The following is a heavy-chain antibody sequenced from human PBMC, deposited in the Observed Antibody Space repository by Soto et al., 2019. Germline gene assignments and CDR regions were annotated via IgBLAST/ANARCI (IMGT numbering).Heavy chain of an antibody. CDR2: IYYSGST. J-gene: IGHJ4*02. Sequence: SETLSLTCTVSGGSISSYYWSWIRQPPGKGLEWIGYIYYSGSTNYNPSLKSRVTISVDTSKNQFSLKLSSVTAADTAVYYCARDTAMAGGFFDYWGQGTLVTVSS. CDR1: GGSISSYY. D-gene: IGHD5-18*01. CDR3: ARDTAMAGGFFDY. V-gene: IGHV4-59*12.